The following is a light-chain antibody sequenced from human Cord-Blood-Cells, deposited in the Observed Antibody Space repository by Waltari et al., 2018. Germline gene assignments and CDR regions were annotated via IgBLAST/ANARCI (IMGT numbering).Light chain of an antibody. CDR2: DAS. Sequence: DIQMTQSPSSLSASVGDRVTITCQVSQDISNYLNWYQQKPGIVPKLLIYDASKLETGVPSRFSGSGSGTDFTFTISSLQPEDIATYYCQQYDNLPLTFGGGTKVEIK. CDR3: QQYDNLPLT. V-gene: IGKV1-33*01. CDR1: QDISNY. J-gene: IGKJ4*01.